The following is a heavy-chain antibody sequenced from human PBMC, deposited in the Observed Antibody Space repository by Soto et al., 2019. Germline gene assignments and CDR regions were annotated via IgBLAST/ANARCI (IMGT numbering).Heavy chain of an antibody. D-gene: IGHD2-8*02. V-gene: IGHV5-51*01. CDR3: ARAFRPGGDFYYYYGIDV. CDR2: IYPGHSDT. Sequence: PGESLKISCKSSGYSFTNSWIGWVRQMPGKGLEWMGIIYPGHSDTRYSPSFQGQVTISADKSITTAYLQWSSLEASDSAMYYCARAFRPGGDFYYYYGIDVWGQGTTVTVSS. J-gene: IGHJ6*02. CDR1: GYSFTNSW.